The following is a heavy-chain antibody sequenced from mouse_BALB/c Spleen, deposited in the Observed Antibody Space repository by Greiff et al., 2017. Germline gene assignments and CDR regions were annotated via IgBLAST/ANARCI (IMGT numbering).Heavy chain of an antibody. D-gene: IGHD2-1*01. Sequence: EVQLQQSGAELVKPGASVKLSCTASGFNIKDTYMHWVKQRPEQGLEWIGRIDPANGNTKYDPKFQGKATITADTSSNTAYLQLSSLTSEDTAVYYCARRSDGNYGAMDYWGQGTSVTVSS. CDR3: ARRSDGNYGAMDY. CDR1: GFNIKDTY. CDR2: IDPANGNT. V-gene: IGHV14-3*02. J-gene: IGHJ4*01.